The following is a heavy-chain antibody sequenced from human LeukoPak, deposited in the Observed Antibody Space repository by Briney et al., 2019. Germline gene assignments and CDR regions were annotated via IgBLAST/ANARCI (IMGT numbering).Heavy chain of an antibody. V-gene: IGHV3-15*01. D-gene: IGHD6-19*01. CDR2: IRSKTDGGTT. Sequence: GGSLRLSCAASGFTLNNAWMSWVRQAPGKGLEWVGRIRSKTDGGTTDYAAPVKGRFTIYRDDSKNTLYLQMNSLKTGDTAVYYCTTVVPIAETDTAYWGQGTLVTVSS. CDR3: TTVVPIAETDTAY. J-gene: IGHJ4*02. CDR1: GFTLNNAW.